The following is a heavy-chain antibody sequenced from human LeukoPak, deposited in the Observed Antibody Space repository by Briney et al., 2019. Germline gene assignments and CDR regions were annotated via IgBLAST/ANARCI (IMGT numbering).Heavy chain of an antibody. CDR3: AQNGGGSGTYYPY. D-gene: IGHD3-10*01. Sequence: PGGSLRLSCAASGFTFYNYGRSWVRQAPGKGLEWVSPLSDTATSTYYSASVTRRLTTSSDNSRNTLSLQMNSLRDEDSAMYYCAQNGGGSGTYYPYWGLGTLVTVSS. CDR2: LSDTATST. V-gene: IGHV3-23*01. CDR1: GFTFYNYG. J-gene: IGHJ4*02.